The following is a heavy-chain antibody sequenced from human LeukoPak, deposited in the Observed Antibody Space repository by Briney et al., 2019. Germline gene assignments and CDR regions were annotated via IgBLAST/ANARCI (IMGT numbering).Heavy chain of an antibody. D-gene: IGHD2-2*01. CDR3: ARDLLYSVVVPAAMLTYYYYMDV. Sequence: GASVKVSCKASGYTFTGYYMHWVRQAPGQGLEWMGRINPNSGGTNYAQKFQGRVTMTRDTSISTAYMELSRRRSDDTAVYYCARDLLYSVVVPAAMLTYYYYMDVWGKGTTVTVSS. CDR1: GYTFTGYY. CDR2: INPNSGGT. J-gene: IGHJ6*03. V-gene: IGHV1-2*06.